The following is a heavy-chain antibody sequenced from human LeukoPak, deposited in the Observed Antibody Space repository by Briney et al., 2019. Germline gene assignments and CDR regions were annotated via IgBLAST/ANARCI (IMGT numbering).Heavy chain of an antibody. D-gene: IGHD3-22*01. CDR3: ARHVYDSYLYWFDP. CDR2: ISYSGST. Sequence: SETLSLTCTVSGGSISSSSYYWGWIRQPPGKGLEWIGSISYSGSTYYNPSLKSRVTISMDTSKRQFSLRLTSVTAADTAVYYCARHVYDSYLYWFDPWGQGTLVTVSS. J-gene: IGHJ5*02. CDR1: GGSISSSSYY. V-gene: IGHV4-39*01.